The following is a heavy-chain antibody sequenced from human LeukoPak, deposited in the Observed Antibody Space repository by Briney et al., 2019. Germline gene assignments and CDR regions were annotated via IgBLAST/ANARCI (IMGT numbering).Heavy chain of an antibody. Sequence: GGTLRLSCAASGFTFSDSYMTWIRQAPGKGVEWIAYISGSGHDINYSESAKGRFTISRYNAKNSLYLQMNSLRAEDTALYHCARYSGSYPDAFDIWGQGTMVTVSS. V-gene: IGHV3-11*01. D-gene: IGHD1-26*01. CDR3: ARYSGSYPDAFDI. J-gene: IGHJ3*02. CDR1: GFTFSDSY. CDR2: ISGSGHDI.